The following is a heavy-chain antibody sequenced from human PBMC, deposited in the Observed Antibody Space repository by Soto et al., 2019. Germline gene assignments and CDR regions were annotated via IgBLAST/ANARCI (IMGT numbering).Heavy chain of an antibody. V-gene: IGHV3-11*01. CDR3: ATTPPDPVRNAAPDYGDYVGPNYYYYYMDV. D-gene: IGHD4-17*01. J-gene: IGHJ6*03. CDR1: GFTFSDYY. Sequence: QVQLVESGGGLVKPGGSLRLSCAASGFTFSDYYMSWIRQAPGKGLEWVSYISSSGSTIYYADSVKGRFTISRDNAKNSLYLQMNSVRAEDTAVYYCATTPPDPVRNAAPDYGDYVGPNYYYYYMDVWGKGTTVTVSS. CDR2: ISSSGSTI.